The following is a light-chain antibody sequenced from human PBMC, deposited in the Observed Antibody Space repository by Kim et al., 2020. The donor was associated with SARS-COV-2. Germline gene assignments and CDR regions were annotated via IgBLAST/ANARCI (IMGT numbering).Light chain of an antibody. Sequence: QSNPISCTGTSSDVGGYNFVSWYQQHPDKAPKLMIYDVSNRPSGVSNRFSGSKSGNTASLTISGLQAEDEADYYCSSYTSSSTSYVFGTGTKVTVL. CDR3: SSYTSSSTSYV. CDR2: DVS. V-gene: IGLV2-14*03. CDR1: SSDVGGYNF. J-gene: IGLJ1*01.